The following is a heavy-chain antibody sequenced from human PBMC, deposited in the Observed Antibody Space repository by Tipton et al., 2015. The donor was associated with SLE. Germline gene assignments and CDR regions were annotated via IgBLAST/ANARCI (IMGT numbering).Heavy chain of an antibody. CDR2: VYPSGDT. CDR1: GYSISTGFY. Sequence: GLVKPSEILSLTCTVSGYSISTGFYWGWIRQPPGKGLEWIGHVYPSGDTNYNPSLKSRVTISMDTPKNEFSLTLNSVTASDTAVYYCAARYYDYIWDGSRKFFFDYWGQGALVTVSS. V-gene: IGHV4-38-2*02. CDR3: AARYYDYIWDGSRKFFFDY. D-gene: IGHD3-16*01. J-gene: IGHJ4*02.